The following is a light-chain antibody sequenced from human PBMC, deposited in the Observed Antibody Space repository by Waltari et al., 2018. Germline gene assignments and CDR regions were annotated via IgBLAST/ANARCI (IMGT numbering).Light chain of an antibody. J-gene: IGLJ3*02. CDR3: SSYTSTSTLWV. CDR2: DVY. CDR1: TSDVDAYNY. Sequence: QSALTQPASVSGSPGQSITISCTGTTSDVDAYNYVSWSQQFPGKAPKLIIYDVYNRPSGVSTRFAGSKSGATASLTISGLQADDEAEYWCSSYTSTSTLWVFGGGTKLTV. V-gene: IGLV2-14*03.